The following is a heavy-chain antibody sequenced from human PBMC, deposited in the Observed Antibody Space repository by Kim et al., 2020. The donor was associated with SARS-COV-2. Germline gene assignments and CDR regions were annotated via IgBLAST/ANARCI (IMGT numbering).Heavy chain of an antibody. V-gene: IGHV3-74*03. CDR2: IKGDGSKT. J-gene: IGHJ4*02. CDR1: GFPFSNSW. D-gene: IGHD3-10*01. Sequence: GGSLRLSCEASGFPFSNSWMHWVRQVPGKXLVWVSHIKGDGSKTQYADSVKGRFTISRDNAKSTLYLQMNSLRAEDTAVYYCARDGRDSGSYPYFDYWGQGTLATV. CDR3: ARDGRDSGSYPYFDY.